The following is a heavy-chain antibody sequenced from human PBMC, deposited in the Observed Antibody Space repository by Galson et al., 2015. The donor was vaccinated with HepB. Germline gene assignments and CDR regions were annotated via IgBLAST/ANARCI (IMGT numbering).Heavy chain of an antibody. J-gene: IGHJ4*02. CDR3: ARNSRTDFDS. CDR1: GFTFSSSW. Sequence: SLRLSCAASGFTFSSSWMHWVRQAPGKGLMWVSRITSDGRSTAYADSVKGRFTISRDNAKNILYLQMISLGAEDTAVYYCARNSRTDFDSWGQGTLVTVSS. D-gene: IGHD2/OR15-2a*01. CDR2: ITSDGRST. V-gene: IGHV3-74*01.